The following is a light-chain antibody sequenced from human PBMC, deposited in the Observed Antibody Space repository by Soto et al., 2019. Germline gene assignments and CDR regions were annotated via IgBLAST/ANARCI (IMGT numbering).Light chain of an antibody. CDR3: CSYAGSSSVV. J-gene: IGLJ2*01. CDR1: NIGSKS. CDR2: DDS. Sequence: SYELTQPPSVSVAPGQTATISCGGNNIGSKSVHWYQHKPGQAPALVVYDDSGRPSGIPERFSGSNSGNTASLTISGLQAEDEADYYCCSYAGSSSVVFGGGTKLTVL. V-gene: IGLV3-21*02.